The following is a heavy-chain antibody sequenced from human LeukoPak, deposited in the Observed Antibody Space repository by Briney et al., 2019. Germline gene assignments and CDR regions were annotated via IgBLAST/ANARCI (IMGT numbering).Heavy chain of an antibody. CDR3: ARDPPWNSGLDY. Sequence: PGGSLRLSCAAFGVTFRSYGMHWVRQAPGKGLEWVAVIWYDGSNKYYADSVKGRFTISRDNSKNTLYLQMNSLRAEDTAVYYCARDPPWNSGLDYWGQGTLVTVSS. D-gene: IGHD1-1*01. CDR2: IWYDGSNK. J-gene: IGHJ4*02. CDR1: GVTFRSYG. V-gene: IGHV3-33*01.